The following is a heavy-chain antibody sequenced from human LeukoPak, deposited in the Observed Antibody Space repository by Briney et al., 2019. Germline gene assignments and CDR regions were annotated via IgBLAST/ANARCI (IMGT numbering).Heavy chain of an antibody. D-gene: IGHD1-14*01. CDR2: ISGDCGST. J-gene: IGHJ5*02. CDR3: AKDLGPTGAGWFDP. V-gene: IGHV3-43*02. CDR1: GFTFDAYA. Sequence: PGGSLRLSCAASGFTFDAYAMHWVRQTPGTGLEWVSLISGDCGSTYSADSVKGRFTISRDDSKNSLYLQMKSLRSEDTALYYCAKDLGPTGAGWFDPWGQGTLVTVSS.